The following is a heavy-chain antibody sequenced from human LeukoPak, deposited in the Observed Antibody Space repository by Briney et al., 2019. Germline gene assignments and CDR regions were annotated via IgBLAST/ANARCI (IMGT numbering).Heavy chain of an antibody. D-gene: IGHD6-13*01. CDR1: GGTFSSYA. CDR2: IIPIFGTA. J-gene: IGHJ6*04. Sequence: SVKVSCKASGGTFSSYAISWVRQAPGQGLGWMGGIIPIFGTANYAQKFQGRVTITADESTSTAYMELSSLRSEDTAVYYCARKRAGTSLMDYYGVDVWGKGTTVTVSS. V-gene: IGHV1-69*01. CDR3: ARKRAGTSLMDYYGVDV.